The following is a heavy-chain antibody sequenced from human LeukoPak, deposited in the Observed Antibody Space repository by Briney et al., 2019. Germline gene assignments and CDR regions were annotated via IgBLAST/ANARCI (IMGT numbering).Heavy chain of an antibody. CDR3: ARVRRNSGNKYFDP. J-gene: IGHJ5*02. Sequence: SETLSLTCTVSGGSISSGNYYWSWIRQPAGMGLEWIGRIYISGGTEYNPSLKSRVTISIDTSKNQFYLRLSSVTAADTAGYYCARVRRNSGNKYFDPWGQGTRVTVSS. D-gene: IGHD5-12*01. CDR1: GGSISSGNYY. V-gene: IGHV4-61*02. CDR2: IYISGGT.